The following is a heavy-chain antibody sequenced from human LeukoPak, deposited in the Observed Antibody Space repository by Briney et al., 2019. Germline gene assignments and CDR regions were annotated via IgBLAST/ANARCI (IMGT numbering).Heavy chain of an antibody. CDR1: GFTFNSYD. D-gene: IGHD4-23*01. V-gene: IGHV3-33*01. CDR2: IWYDGSNK. CDR3: ARYVGGGNSGGFDY. Sequence: GRSLILSCAASGFTFNSYDMHWIRQAPGKGLEWVALIWYDGSNKYYPDSVKGRFTISRDNSKNTLYLQMNSLRAEDTAVYYCARYVGGGNSGGFDYWGQGTLVIVSS. J-gene: IGHJ4*02.